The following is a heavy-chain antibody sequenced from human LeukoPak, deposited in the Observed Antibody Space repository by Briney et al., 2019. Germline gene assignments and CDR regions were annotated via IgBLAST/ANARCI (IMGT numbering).Heavy chain of an antibody. V-gene: IGHV4-30-2*01. CDR1: GGSISSGGYS. Sequence: SETLSLTCAVSGGSISSGGYSWSWIRQPPGKGLEWIGYIYHSGSTYYNPSLKSRVTISVDRSKNQFSLKLSSVTAADTAVYYCARENYDILTGYPHFDYWGQGTLVTVSS. J-gene: IGHJ4*02. D-gene: IGHD3-9*01. CDR3: ARENYDILTGYPHFDY. CDR2: IYHSGST.